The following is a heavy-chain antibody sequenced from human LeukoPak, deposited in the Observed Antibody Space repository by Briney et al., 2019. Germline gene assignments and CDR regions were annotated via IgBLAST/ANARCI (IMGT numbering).Heavy chain of an antibody. CDR2: IWFDGSKQ. Sequence: GGSLRLSCAASGLTFSVYAMHWVRQAPGKGLEWVAHIWFDGSKQYYAESVKGRFTISRDNSKNTVYLQLNSLRAEDTAVYYCARVGGTFFWYFDLWGRGTLVTVSS. CDR3: ARVGGTFFWYFDL. CDR1: GLTFSVYA. J-gene: IGHJ2*01. V-gene: IGHV3-33*01.